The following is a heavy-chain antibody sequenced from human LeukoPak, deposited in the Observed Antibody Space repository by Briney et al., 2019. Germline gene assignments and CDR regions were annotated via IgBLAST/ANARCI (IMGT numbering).Heavy chain of an antibody. D-gene: IGHD3-22*01. CDR1: GFTFDAYG. J-gene: IGHJ4*02. V-gene: IGHV3-20*04. CDR2: IKWDGGTT. Sequence: GGSLRLSCAASGFTFDAYGMSWVRQAPGKGLEWVSDIKWDGGTTRYADSVKGRFTISRDNAKNSLYLQMNSLGAEGTALYCCARNWAVHDSDGYQDYWGQGTRVTVSS. CDR3: ARNWAVHDSDGYQDY.